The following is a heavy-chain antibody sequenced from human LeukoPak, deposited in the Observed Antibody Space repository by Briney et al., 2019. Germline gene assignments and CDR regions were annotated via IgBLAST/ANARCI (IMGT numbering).Heavy chain of an antibody. D-gene: IGHD2-2*01. CDR1: GYTLTELS. V-gene: IGHV1-24*01. Sequence: ASVKVSCNVSGYTLTELSMHWVRQAPGKGLEWMGGFDPEDGETIYAQKFQGRVTMTEDTSTDTAYMELSSLRSEDTAVYYCATDRYQLSRDWFDPWGQGTLVTVSS. J-gene: IGHJ5*02. CDR3: ATDRYQLSRDWFDP. CDR2: FDPEDGET.